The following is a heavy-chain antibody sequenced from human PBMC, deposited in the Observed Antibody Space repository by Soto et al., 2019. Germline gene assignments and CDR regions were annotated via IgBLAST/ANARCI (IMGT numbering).Heavy chain of an antibody. D-gene: IGHD1-26*01. V-gene: IGHV4-59*08. CDR3: ARHGGSYSFDY. Sequence: QVQLQESGPGLVKPSETLSLTCTVTGGSTSSYYWSWLRQPPGKGLEWIGYNSYSGSTDYNPSLKSRVTISVETSKNQFSLKMSSATAADTAVYYCARHGGSYSFDYWGQGTLVTVSS. J-gene: IGHJ4*02. CDR1: GGSTSSYY. CDR2: NSYSGST.